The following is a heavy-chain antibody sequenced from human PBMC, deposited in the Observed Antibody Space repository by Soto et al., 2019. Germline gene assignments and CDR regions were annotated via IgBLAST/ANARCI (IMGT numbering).Heavy chain of an antibody. Sequence: QVQLQESGPGLVKPSQTLSLTCTVSGGSISSGGYYWSWIRQHPGKGLEWIGYIYYSGSTYYNPSLKSRVTISVDTSKNQSSLKLSSVTAADTAVYYCARDPFYYYYDSSGRELWGQGTLVTVSS. V-gene: IGHV4-31*03. CDR3: ARDPFYYYYDSSGREL. J-gene: IGHJ4*02. CDR1: GGSISSGGYY. D-gene: IGHD3-22*01. CDR2: IYYSGST.